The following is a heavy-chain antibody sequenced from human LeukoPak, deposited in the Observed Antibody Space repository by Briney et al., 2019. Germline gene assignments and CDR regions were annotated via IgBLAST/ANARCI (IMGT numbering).Heavy chain of an antibody. V-gene: IGHV4-34*01. D-gene: IGHD4-17*01. J-gene: IGHJ3*02. CDR1: GGSFSGYY. Sequence: SETLSLTCAVYGGSFSGYYWSWIRQPPGKGLEWIGEINHSGSTNYNPSLKSRVTISVDTSKNQFSLKLSSVTAADTAVYYCARDGGDYVLDAFDIWGQGTMVTVSS. CDR2: INHSGST. CDR3: ARDGGDYVLDAFDI.